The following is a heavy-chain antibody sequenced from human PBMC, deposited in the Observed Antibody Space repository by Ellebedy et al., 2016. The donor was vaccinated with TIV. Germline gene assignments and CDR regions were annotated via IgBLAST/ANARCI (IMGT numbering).Heavy chain of an antibody. CDR3: ARGRATVVTYFDY. Sequence: SETLSLXXAVYGGSFSGYYWSWIRQPPGKGLEWIGEINHSGSTNYNPSLKSRVTISVDTSKNQFSLKLSSVTAADTAVYYCARGRATVVTYFDYWGQGTLVTVSS. CDR2: INHSGST. V-gene: IGHV4-34*01. CDR1: GGSFSGYY. D-gene: IGHD4-23*01. J-gene: IGHJ4*02.